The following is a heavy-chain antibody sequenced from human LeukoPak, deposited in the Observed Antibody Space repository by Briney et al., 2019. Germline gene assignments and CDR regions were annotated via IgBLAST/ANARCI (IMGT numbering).Heavy chain of an antibody. CDR3: AREGGWEWFGELFVY. J-gene: IGHJ4*02. CDR1: GFIFDDYA. CDR2: ISWNGGTT. D-gene: IGHD3-10*01. Sequence: GGSLRLSCAASGFIFDDYAMSWVRQVPGKGLEWVSGISWNGGTTGYADSVKGRFTISRDNAKNSLYLQMNSLRAEDTAVYYCAREGGWEWFGELFVYWGQGTLVTVSS. V-gene: IGHV3-20*04.